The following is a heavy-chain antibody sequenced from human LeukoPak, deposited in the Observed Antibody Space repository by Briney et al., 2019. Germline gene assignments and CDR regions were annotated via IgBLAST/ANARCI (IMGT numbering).Heavy chain of an antibody. CDR3: ARTGDGYNYYNYYYMDV. J-gene: IGHJ6*03. D-gene: IGHD5-24*01. Sequence: ETLSLTCSVSGASISSHYWSWIRQPPGKGLEWIGYIYYSVRTNYNPSLKSRVTISVDMPNNQFSPKMSSVTAADTAVYYCARTGDGYNYYNYYYMDVWGKGTTVTVTS. CDR2: IYYSVRT. V-gene: IGHV4-59*11. CDR1: GASISSHY.